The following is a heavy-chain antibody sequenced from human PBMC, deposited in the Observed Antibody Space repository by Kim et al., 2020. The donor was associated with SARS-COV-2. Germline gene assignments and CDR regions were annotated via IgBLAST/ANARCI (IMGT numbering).Heavy chain of an antibody. CDR1: GFTFSNYE. CDR2: LSGTSRTI. D-gene: IGHD3-10*01. V-gene: IGHV3-48*03. J-gene: IGHJ4*02. Sequence: GGSLRLSCVTSGFTFSNYEMNCLRQAPGKGLQWVAYLSGTSRTIYHADSVKGRFTISRDNAKNTLYLQMNSLRGEDTAIYYCARDSAGRPFDYWGQGTL. CDR3: ARDSAGRPFDY.